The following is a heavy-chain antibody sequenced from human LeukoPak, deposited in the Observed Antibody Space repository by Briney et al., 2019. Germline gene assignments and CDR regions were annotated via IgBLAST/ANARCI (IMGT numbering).Heavy chain of an antibody. CDR1: GGSISSGGYY. CDR3: ARGQHYYDSSGYYPYFDY. Sequence: PSQTLSLTCTVSGGSISSGGYYWSWIRQHPGKGLEWIVYIYYSGSTYYNPSLKSRVTISVDTSKNQFSLKLSSVTAADTAVYYCARGQHYYDSSGYYPYFDYWGQGTLVTVSS. J-gene: IGHJ4*02. V-gene: IGHV4-31*03. D-gene: IGHD3-22*01. CDR2: IYYSGST.